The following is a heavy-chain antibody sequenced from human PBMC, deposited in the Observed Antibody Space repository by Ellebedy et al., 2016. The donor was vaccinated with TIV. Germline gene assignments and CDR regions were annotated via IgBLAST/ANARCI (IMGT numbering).Heavy chain of an antibody. J-gene: IGHJ5*02. D-gene: IGHD6-13*01. Sequence: GESLKISCAASGFTFSSFWMHWFRQAPGKGLVWVSRINIDGSSTTYADSVRGRFTISRDNAKNTLYLQMNSLRAEDTAVYYCARARYSSSWVIDPWGQGTLVTVSS. CDR1: GFTFSSFW. CDR3: ARARYSSSWVIDP. V-gene: IGHV3-74*01. CDR2: INIDGSST.